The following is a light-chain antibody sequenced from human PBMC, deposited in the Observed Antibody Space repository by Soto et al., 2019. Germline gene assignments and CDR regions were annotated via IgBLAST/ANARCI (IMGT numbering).Light chain of an antibody. CDR1: QSVSSSS. CDR3: QQYRP. Sequence: IGLTQSPGTLSLSPGDRATLYCKARQSVSSSSVAWYQQNPGQAPRLLISEASSRATGIPDRFSGSGSGTDFTLTIRRLEPEDFAVYSCQQYRPFGQGSKA. CDR2: EAS. V-gene: IGKV3-20*01. J-gene: IGKJ1*01.